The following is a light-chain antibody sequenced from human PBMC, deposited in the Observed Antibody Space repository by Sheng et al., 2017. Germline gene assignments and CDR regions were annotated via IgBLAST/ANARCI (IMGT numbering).Light chain of an antibody. Sequence: SYVLTQPPSVSVAPGQTASITCGGNNIGSKSVHWYQQKPGQAPVLVVYADSDRPSGIPERFSGSNSGNTATLTISRVEAGDEADYYCQVWDSSSDPWVFGGGTKLTVL. V-gene: IGLV3-21*02. CDR1: NIGSKS. CDR2: ADS. J-gene: IGLJ3*02. CDR3: QVWDSSSDPWV.